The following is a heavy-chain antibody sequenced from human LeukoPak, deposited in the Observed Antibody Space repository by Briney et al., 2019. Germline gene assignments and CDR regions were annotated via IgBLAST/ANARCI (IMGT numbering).Heavy chain of an antibody. CDR2: IKQDGSEK. V-gene: IGHV3-7*04. J-gene: IGHJ4*02. D-gene: IGHD3-22*01. CDR3: ARDGYYDAGGYLDS. CDR1: GFFFSSYW. Sequence: GGSLRLSCAASGFFFSSYWMTWVRQAPGKGLEWVANIKQDGSEKNYVDSVKGRFTISRDNAKNSFYLQMNSLRAEDTALYFCARDGYYDAGGYLDSWGQGSLVTVSS.